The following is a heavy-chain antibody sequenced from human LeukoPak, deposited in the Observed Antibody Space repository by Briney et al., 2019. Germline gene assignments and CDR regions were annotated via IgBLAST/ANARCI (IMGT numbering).Heavy chain of an antibody. CDR3: AGGHYPLEY. CDR2: IYYTGST. D-gene: IGHD1-26*01. CDR1: GGSISTYY. Sequence: PSETLSLTCAFSGGSISTYYWSWVRQPPGKGLQWVGYIYYTGSTSYNPSLKRRVTISVDTSRTQFSLKLSSMTAADTAVYYCAGGHYPLEYWGQGTLVTVSS. V-gene: IGHV4-59*01. J-gene: IGHJ4*02.